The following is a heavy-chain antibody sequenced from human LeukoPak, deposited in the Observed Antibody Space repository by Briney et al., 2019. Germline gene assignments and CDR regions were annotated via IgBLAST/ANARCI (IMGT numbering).Heavy chain of an antibody. Sequence: ASVKVSCKASGYTFTTYDINWVRQATGQGLEWMAWMNPNSGNTGYAQKFQGRVTMTRNTSISTAYMELSSLRSEDTAVYYCARDPETRYCSGGSCYYDYWGQGTLVTVSS. V-gene: IGHV1-8*01. J-gene: IGHJ4*02. CDR2: MNPNSGNT. CDR1: GYTFTTYD. D-gene: IGHD2-15*01. CDR3: ARDPETRYCSGGSCYYDY.